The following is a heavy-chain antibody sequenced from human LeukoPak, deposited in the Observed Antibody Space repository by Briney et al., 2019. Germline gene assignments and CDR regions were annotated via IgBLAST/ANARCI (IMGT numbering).Heavy chain of an antibody. D-gene: IGHD3-22*01. Sequence: SQTLSLPCTVSGRSISRCGYYWSWIRQHPGKGRDWIRYIYYSGITYYNPSLKSRVTISVDTSKNQFSLKLSSVTAADTAVYYCARAPPDYYDSSGYYSRGGGFDYWGQGTLVTVSS. CDR2: IYYSGIT. CDR1: GRSISRCGYY. V-gene: IGHV4-31*03. J-gene: IGHJ4*02. CDR3: ARAPPDYYDSSGYYSRGGGFDY.